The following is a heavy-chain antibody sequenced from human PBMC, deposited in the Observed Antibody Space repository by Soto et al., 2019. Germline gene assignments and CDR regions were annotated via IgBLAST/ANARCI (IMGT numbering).Heavy chain of an antibody. CDR1: GGSFSGYD. D-gene: IGHD6-6*01. V-gene: IGHV4-34*01. CDR2: INHSGST. CDR3: ARGLSSSWAPATPYYYYGMDV. Sequence: SETMSLTCAVYGGSFSGYDWSWIRQPPGKGLEWIGEINHSGSTNYNPSLKSRVTISVDTSKNQFSLKLSSVTAADTAVYYCARGLSSSWAPATPYYYYGMDVWGQGTTVTVS. J-gene: IGHJ6*02.